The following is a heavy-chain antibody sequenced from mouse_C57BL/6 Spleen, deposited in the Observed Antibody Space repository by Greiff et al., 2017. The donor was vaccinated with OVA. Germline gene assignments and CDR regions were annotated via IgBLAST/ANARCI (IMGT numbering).Heavy chain of an antibody. J-gene: IGHJ4*01. Sequence: EVNVVESGGGLVQPGGSLKLSCAASGFTFSDYYMYWVRQTPEKRLEWVAYISNGGGSTYYPDTVKGRFTISRDNAKNTLYLQMSRLKSEDTAMYYCARHGGDYDDYAMDYWGQGTSVTVSS. D-gene: IGHD2-4*01. CDR2: ISNGGGST. CDR1: GFTFSDYY. V-gene: IGHV5-12*01. CDR3: ARHGGDYDDYAMDY.